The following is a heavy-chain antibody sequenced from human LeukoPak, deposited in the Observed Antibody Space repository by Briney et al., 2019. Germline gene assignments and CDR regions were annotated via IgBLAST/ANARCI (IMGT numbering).Heavy chain of an antibody. D-gene: IGHD2-15*01. Sequence: GGSLRLSCAASGFTFSSYAMSWVRQAPGKGLEWVSAISGSGGSTYYADSVKGRFTISRDNSKNTLFLQMNSLRAEDTAVYYCAKNLYCGGGSCYPSALGMDVWGQGTTVTVSS. V-gene: IGHV3-23*01. CDR1: GFTFSSYA. CDR2: ISGSGGST. CDR3: AKNLYCGGGSCYPSALGMDV. J-gene: IGHJ6*02.